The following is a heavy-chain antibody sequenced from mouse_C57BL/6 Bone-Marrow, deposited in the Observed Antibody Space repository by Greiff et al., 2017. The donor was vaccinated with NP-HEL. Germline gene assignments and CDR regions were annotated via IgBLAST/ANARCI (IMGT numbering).Heavy chain of an antibody. CDR3: ARLKNYYGSSL. Sequence: VHLVESGAELARPGASVKLSCKASGYTFTSYGISWVKQRTGPGLEWIGEIYPRSGNTYYNEKFKGKATLTEDKSSSTAYMELRSLTSEDSAVYFCARLKNYYGSSLWGQGTTLTVSS. CDR2: IYPRSGNT. D-gene: IGHD1-1*01. J-gene: IGHJ2*01. V-gene: IGHV1-81*01. CDR1: GYTFTSYG.